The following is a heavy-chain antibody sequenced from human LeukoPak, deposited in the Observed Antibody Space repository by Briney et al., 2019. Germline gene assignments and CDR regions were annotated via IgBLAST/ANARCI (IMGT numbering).Heavy chain of an antibody. J-gene: IGHJ4*02. CDR2: IYYSGST. V-gene: IGHV4-39*07. CDR3: ARGGSWYHGGIDY. D-gene: IGHD6-13*01. Sequence: PSQTLSLTCTVSGGSISSGDYYWSWIRQPPGKGLEWIGSIYYSGSTYYNPSLKSRVTMSVDTSKNQFSLKLSSVTAADTAVYYCARGGSWYHGGIDYWGQGTLVTVSS. CDR1: GGSISSGDYY.